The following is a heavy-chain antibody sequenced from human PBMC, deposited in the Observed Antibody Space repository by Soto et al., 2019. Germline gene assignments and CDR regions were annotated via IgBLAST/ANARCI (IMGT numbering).Heavy chain of an antibody. CDR2: INSDGSST. CDR1: GFTFSSYW. Sequence: EVQLVESGGGLVQPGGSLRIYCAASGFTFSSYWMHWVHQAPGKGLVWVSRINSDGSSTSYADSVKGRFTISRDNAKNTLYLQMNSLRAEDTAVYYCARGRITMVRGGQYYYYYMDVWGKGTTVTVSS. D-gene: IGHD3-10*01. V-gene: IGHV3-74*01. CDR3: ARGRITMVRGGQYYYYYMDV. J-gene: IGHJ6*03.